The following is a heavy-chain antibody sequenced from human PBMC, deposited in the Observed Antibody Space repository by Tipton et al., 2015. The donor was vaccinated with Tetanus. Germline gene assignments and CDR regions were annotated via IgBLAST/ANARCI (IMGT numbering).Heavy chain of an antibody. CDR2: IYPGDSDT. Sequence: QLVQSGGEVKKPGESLKISCKGSGYIFNNYWIGWVRQKPGKGLEWMGTIYPGDSDTRYSPSFQGQVTISVDKSINTAYLRWSSLKASDTSMFYCARAHCTDGVCNFDFWGQGALVAVAS. CDR1: GYIFNNYW. CDR3: ARAHCTDGVCNFDF. D-gene: IGHD2-8*01. V-gene: IGHV5-51*01. J-gene: IGHJ4*02.